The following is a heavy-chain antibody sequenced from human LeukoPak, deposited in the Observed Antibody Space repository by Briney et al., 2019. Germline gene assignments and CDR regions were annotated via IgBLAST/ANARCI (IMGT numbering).Heavy chain of an antibody. V-gene: IGHV3-48*03. J-gene: IGHJ3*02. CDR2: ISSSDSTI. D-gene: IGHD5-12*01. Sequence: PGGSLRLSCAASGFTFSSYEMHWVRQAPGKGLEWVSYISSSDSTIYYADSVKGRFTISRDNSKKTLYLQMNSLRADDTAVYYCARGSSGYVDAFDIWGQGTMVTVSA. CDR1: GFTFSSYE. CDR3: ARGSSGYVDAFDI.